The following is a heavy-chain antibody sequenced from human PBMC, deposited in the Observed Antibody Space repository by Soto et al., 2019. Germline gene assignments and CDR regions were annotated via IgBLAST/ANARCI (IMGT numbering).Heavy chain of an antibody. Sequence: EVLLVESGGGLVQPGESLRLSCAASGFTFSSFSMNWLRQAPGKGLEWVSYIGWTPSTVYYADSVQGRSTISRDNAQNLLFLQMNSLRAEDTAVYYCAGDVNYAFDRWGQGTLVTVSS. D-gene: IGHD1-7*01. CDR3: AGDVNYAFDR. CDR1: GFTFSSFS. V-gene: IGHV3-48*01. J-gene: IGHJ4*02. CDR2: IGWTPSTV.